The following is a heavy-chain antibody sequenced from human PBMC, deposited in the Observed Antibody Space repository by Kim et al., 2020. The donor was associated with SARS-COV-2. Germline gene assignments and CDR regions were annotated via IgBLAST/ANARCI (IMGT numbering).Heavy chain of an antibody. J-gene: IGHJ6*02. Sequence: SETLSLTCAVYGGSFSGYYWSWIRQPPGKGLEWIGEINHSGSTNYNPSLKSRVTISVDTSKNQFSLKLSSVTAADTAVYYCARGRVVSGSYLKWYYYGMDVWGQGTTVTVSS. CDR3: ARGRVVSGSYLKWYYYGMDV. CDR1: GGSFSGYY. D-gene: IGHD1-26*01. V-gene: IGHV4-34*01. CDR2: INHSGST.